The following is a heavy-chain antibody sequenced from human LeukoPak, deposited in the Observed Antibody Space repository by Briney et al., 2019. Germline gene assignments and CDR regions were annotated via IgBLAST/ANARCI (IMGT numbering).Heavy chain of an antibody. D-gene: IGHD1-26*01. CDR1: GFTFSTYE. V-gene: IGHV3-48*03. Sequence: QAGGTLRLSCVPSGFTFSTYEMSWVRQAPGKGLEWVSCISSSGSNIYYADSVKGRVTVSRDNTKNTLYLQMNNLRAEDTAVYYCARDQSMAGPTTADYGGQGTLVIVSS. J-gene: IGHJ4*02. CDR3: ARDQSMAGPTTADY. CDR2: ISSSGSNI.